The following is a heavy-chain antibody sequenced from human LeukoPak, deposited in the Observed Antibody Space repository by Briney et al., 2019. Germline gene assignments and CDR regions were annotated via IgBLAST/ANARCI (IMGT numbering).Heavy chain of an antibody. CDR1: GYTFTNYG. V-gene: IGHV1-18*01. CDR2: ISAYNGNT. Sequence: ASVKVSCKASGYTFTNYGISWVRQAPGQGLEWMGWISAYNGNTNSAQQLQDRVTMTTDTSTSTAYMELRSLKSDDTAVYYCARGWNTADGSYYFDYWGQGTLVTVSS. CDR3: ARGWNTADGSYYFDY. D-gene: IGHD5-18*01. J-gene: IGHJ4*02.